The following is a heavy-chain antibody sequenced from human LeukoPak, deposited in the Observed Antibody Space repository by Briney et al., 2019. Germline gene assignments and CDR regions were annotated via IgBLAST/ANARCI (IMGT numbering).Heavy chain of an antibody. V-gene: IGHV4-4*07. CDR1: GGSISSYY. J-gene: IGHJ5*01. D-gene: IGHD1-1*01. Sequence: SETLSLTCAVSGGSISSYYWSWIRQPAGKGPEWIGRIYPSGSTNYSPSLESRVTMSVDTSNNQFSLKLSSMTAADTAVFYCARVTTGSTTLDSWGQGILVTVSS. CDR2: IYPSGST. CDR3: ARVTTGSTTLDS.